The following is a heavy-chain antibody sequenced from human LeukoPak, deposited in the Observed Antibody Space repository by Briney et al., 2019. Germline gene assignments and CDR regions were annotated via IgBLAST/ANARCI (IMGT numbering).Heavy chain of an antibody. V-gene: IGHV3-48*01. CDR3: ARDGYDFWSDYPTTLDY. J-gene: IGHJ4*02. D-gene: IGHD3-3*01. Sequence: GGSLRLSCAASGFTFSSYSMKWVRQAPGKGLEWVSYISTSSRTIYYADSVKGRFTISRDNAKNSLYLQMNSLRAEDTAVYYCARDGYDFWSDYPTTLDYWGQGTLVTVSS. CDR1: GFTFSSYS. CDR2: ISTSSRTI.